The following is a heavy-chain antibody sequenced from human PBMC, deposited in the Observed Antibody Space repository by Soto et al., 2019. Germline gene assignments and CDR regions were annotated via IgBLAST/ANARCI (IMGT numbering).Heavy chain of an antibody. V-gene: IGHV3-23*01. CDR3: ACSLALASPDTEPFDY. Sequence: EVQLLESGGGLVQPGGSLVLSCAASRFTFSSYAMSWVRQAPGKGLEWVSSISGGGNDAYYADSVKGRFTISRDNSQNTLYMQMSSLRADDTAVYSCACSLALASPDTEPFDYWGQGALVTVSS. D-gene: IGHD3-3*02. J-gene: IGHJ4*02. CDR2: ISGGGNDA. CDR1: RFTFSSYA.